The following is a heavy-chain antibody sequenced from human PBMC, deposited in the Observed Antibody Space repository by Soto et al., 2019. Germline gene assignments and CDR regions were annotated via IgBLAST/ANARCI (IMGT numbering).Heavy chain of an antibody. CDR1: GDSVSSNSAA. CDR2: TYYRSKWNN. Sequence: SQTLSLTCAISGDSVSSNSAAWNWIRQSPSRGLEWLGRTYYRSKWNNDYAVSVKSRITMNPDTSKNQFSLQLNSVTPEDTAVYYCSRGSRWLQQLIYAFDSWGQGTMVTVSS. D-gene: IGHD6-13*01. J-gene: IGHJ3*02. CDR3: SRGSRWLQQLIYAFDS. V-gene: IGHV6-1*01.